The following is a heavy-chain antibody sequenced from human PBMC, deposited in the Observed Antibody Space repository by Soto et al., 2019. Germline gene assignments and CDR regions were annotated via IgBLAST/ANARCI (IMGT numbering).Heavy chain of an antibody. Sequence: QVQLVQSGAEVKKPGSSVKVSCKASGGTFSSYAISWVRQAPGQGLEWMGGIIPLFGTANYAQKFQGRVTITADKSTSTAYMELSSLRSEDTAVYYCAEERELTGTTLLLTHSQTNDYGMDVWGQGTTVTVSS. CDR2: IIPLFGTA. V-gene: IGHV1-69*06. J-gene: IGHJ6*02. D-gene: IGHD1-7*01. CDR1: GGTFSSYA. CDR3: AEERELTGTTLLLTHSQTNDYGMDV.